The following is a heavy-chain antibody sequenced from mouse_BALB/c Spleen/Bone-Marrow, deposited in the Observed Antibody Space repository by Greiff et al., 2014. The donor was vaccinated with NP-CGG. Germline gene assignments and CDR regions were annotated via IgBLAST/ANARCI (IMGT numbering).Heavy chain of an antibody. CDR1: GFTFSSYG. J-gene: IGHJ4*01. D-gene: IGHD1-1*01. CDR2: ISSGGSYT. Sequence: EVMLVESGGDLVKPGGSLKLSCAASGFTFSSYGMSWVRQTPDKRLEWVATISSGGSYTYYPDSVKGRFTISRDNAKNTLYLQMSSLKSEDTAMYYGASGNYYAMDYWGQGTSVTVSS. CDR3: ASGNYYAMDY. V-gene: IGHV5-6*02.